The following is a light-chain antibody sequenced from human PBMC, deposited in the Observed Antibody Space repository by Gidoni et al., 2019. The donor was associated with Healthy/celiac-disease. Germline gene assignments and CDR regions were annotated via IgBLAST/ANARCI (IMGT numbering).Light chain of an antibody. CDR3: QQYYSTPT. CDR2: WAS. J-gene: IGKJ3*01. CDR1: QSVLYSSNNKNY. V-gene: IGKV4-1*01. Sequence: DIVMTQSPDSLAVSLGERATINCKASQSVLYSSNNKNYLAWYQQKPGQPPKLLMYWASTRESGVPDRFSGSGSGTDFTITISSLQAEDVAVYYCQQYYSTPTFGPGTKVDIK.